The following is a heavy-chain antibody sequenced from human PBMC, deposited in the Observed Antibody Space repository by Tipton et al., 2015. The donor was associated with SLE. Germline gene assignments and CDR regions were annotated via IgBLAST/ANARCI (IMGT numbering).Heavy chain of an antibody. J-gene: IGHJ4*02. Sequence: GSLRLSCAASGFIFSTYGMHWVRQAPGKGLEWVSSISSSSRYIYYADSVKGRFTISRDNAKNSLFLQMNSLRGEDTAVYYCARESGNWNLDDWGQGTLVTVSS. CDR2: ISSSSRYI. V-gene: IGHV3-21*03. CDR3: ARESGNWNLDD. D-gene: IGHD1-20*01. CDR1: GFIFSTYG.